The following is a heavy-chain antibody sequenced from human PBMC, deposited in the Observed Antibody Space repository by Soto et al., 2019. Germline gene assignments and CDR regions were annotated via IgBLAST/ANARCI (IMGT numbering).Heavy chain of an antibody. CDR2: IIPMFGTA. CDR3: ARDWTI. V-gene: IGHV1-69*12. Sequence: QVQLVQSGAEVKKPGSSVKVSCKASGGTFSSDSISWLRQAPGQGPEWMGGIIPMFGTANYAQKFQGRVTITADEFTSTAYMDLSSLTSEDTAVYFCARDWTIWGQGTRVTVSS. J-gene: IGHJ3*02. CDR1: GGTFSSDS. D-gene: IGHD3-3*01.